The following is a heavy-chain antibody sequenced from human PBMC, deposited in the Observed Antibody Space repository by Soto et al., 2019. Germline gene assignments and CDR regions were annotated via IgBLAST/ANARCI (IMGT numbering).Heavy chain of an antibody. Sequence: QVQLQESGPGLVKPSQTLSLTCTVSGGSISSGGYYWSWIRQHPGKGLEWIGYIYYSGSTYYNPSLNSQVTISVDTSKNQFALKLSSVTAADTAVYYCARVPHNWNDGGEPRYYFDYWGQGTLVTVSS. V-gene: IGHV4-31*01. CDR2: IYYSGST. D-gene: IGHD1-1*01. J-gene: IGHJ4*02. CDR3: ARVPHNWNDGGEPRYYFDY. CDR1: GGSISSGGYY.